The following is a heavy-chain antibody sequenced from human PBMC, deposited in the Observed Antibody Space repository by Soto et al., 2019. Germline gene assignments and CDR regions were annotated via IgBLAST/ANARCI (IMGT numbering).Heavy chain of an antibody. CDR1: RFTFSSYG. D-gene: IGHD2-2*02. V-gene: IGHV3-23*01. CDR3: AKVVVPSAIRSFFDY. CDR2: MSGSGGST. J-gene: IGHJ4*02. Sequence: GSLRLSCTASRFTFSSYGMSWVRQAPGKGLEWVSSMSGSGGSTYYADSVKGRFTISRDNSKNTLYLQMNSLRAEDTAVYYCAKVVVPSAIRSFFDYWGQGTLVTVSS.